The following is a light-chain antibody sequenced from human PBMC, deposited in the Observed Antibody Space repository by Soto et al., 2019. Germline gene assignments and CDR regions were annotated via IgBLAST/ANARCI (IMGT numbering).Light chain of an antibody. V-gene: IGLV2-14*01. CDR3: SSYTISTTLV. CDR2: EVS. J-gene: IGLJ1*01. Sequence: QSVLTRPASVSGSPGQSITISCTGTSSDLGGYNYVSWYQQHPGKAPKLMIYEVSNRPSGVSNRFSGSKSGNTASLTISGLQAEDEADYYCSSYTISTTLVFGTGTKVTV. CDR1: SSDLGGYNY.